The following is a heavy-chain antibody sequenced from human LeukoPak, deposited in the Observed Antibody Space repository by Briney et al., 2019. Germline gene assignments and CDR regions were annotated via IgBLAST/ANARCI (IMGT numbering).Heavy chain of an antibody. Sequence: PSETLSLTCAVYGGSFSGYYWSWIRQPPGKGLEWIGEINHSGSTNYNPSLKSRVTISVDTPKNQFSLKLSSVTAADTAVYYCARKAGDSSGYYYGEGVFDYWGQGTLVTVSS. V-gene: IGHV4-34*01. CDR2: INHSGST. CDR3: ARKAGDSSGYYYGEGVFDY. CDR1: GGSFSGYY. J-gene: IGHJ4*02. D-gene: IGHD3-22*01.